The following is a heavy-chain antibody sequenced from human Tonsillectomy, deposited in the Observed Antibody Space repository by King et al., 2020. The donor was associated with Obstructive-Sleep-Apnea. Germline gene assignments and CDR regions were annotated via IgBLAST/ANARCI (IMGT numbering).Heavy chain of an antibody. CDR3: ATTDLIQNGGSEP. V-gene: IGHV4-34*01. CDR1: GGSFSGYY. J-gene: IGHJ5*02. CDR2: INHSGST. D-gene: IGHD1-1*01. Sequence: VQLQQWGAGLLKPSETLSLTCAVYGGSFSGYYWSWIRQPPGKGLEWIGEINHSGSTNYNPSLKSRVTILVDTSKNQFSLKLSSVTAADTAVYYCATTDLIQNGGSEPWGQGTLVTVSS.